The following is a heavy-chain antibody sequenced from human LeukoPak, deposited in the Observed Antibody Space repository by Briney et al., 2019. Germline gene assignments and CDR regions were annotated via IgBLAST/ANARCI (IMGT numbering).Heavy chain of an antibody. J-gene: IGHJ5*02. Sequence: GGSLRLSCAPSAFIFSYYWMSWVRQAPGKGLEWAANINQDGSEKRYVDSAKGRSTISRDNAENLLYLQMNNLRAEDTAVYYCAREGGSGWYSGWFDPWGQGTLVTVSS. CDR1: AFIFSYYW. CDR2: INQDGSEK. D-gene: IGHD6-19*01. V-gene: IGHV3-7*03. CDR3: AREGGSGWYSGWFDP.